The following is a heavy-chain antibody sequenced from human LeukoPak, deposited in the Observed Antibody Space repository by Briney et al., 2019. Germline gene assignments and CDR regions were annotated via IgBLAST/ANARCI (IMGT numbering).Heavy chain of an antibody. Sequence: ASVKVSCKASGYTFTDYYMHWVRQAPGQGLEWMGWINPNSGGTNYAQKFQGRVTMTRDTSISTAYMELSRLRSDDTAVYYCARDYGLGLYYDFWSGTPPGDWGQGTLVTVSS. V-gene: IGHV1-2*02. CDR3: ARDYGLGLYYDFWSGTPPGD. CDR2: INPNSGGT. CDR1: GYTFTDYY. J-gene: IGHJ4*02. D-gene: IGHD3-3*01.